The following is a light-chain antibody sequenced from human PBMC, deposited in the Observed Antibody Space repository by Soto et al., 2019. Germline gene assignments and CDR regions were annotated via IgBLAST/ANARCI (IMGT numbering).Light chain of an antibody. J-gene: IGKJ4*01. V-gene: IGKV1-33*01. CDR2: DAS. CDR3: QHFDDLPLT. Sequence: DILMTQSPSSLSASVGDRVTITCQASQDIDNYLNWYQESPGKAPKLLIYDASNFATGVPSRFSGSGSVTDFTFTITSLQPDDFATYYCQHFDDLPLTIGGGTKVEMK. CDR1: QDIDNY.